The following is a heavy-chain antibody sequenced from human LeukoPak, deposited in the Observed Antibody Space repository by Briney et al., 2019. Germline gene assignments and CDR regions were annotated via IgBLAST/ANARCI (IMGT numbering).Heavy chain of an antibody. CDR3: ANNWNGGDYYYYYMDV. D-gene: IGHD1-20*01. CDR2: IRYDGSNK. Sequence: GGSLRLSCAASGFTFSSYGMHWVRQAPGKGLEWVAFIRYDGSNKYYADSVKGRFTISRDNSKNTLYLQMNSLRAEDTAVYYCANNWNGGDYYYYYMDVWGKGTTVTISS. V-gene: IGHV3-30*02. J-gene: IGHJ6*03. CDR1: GFTFSSYG.